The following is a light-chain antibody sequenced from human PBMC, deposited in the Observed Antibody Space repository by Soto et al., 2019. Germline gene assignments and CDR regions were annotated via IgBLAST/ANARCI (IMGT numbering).Light chain of an antibody. CDR1: SSDVGGYKY. V-gene: IGLV2-14*01. CDR3: SSYTSSTTLVV. Sequence: QSALTQPASVSGSPGQSITISCTGTSSDVGGYKYVSWYQQHPGKAPKLMIYEVSNRPSGVSNRFSGSKSGNTASLTISGFQAEDEADYYCSSYTSSTTLVVFGGGTKLTVL. CDR2: EVS. J-gene: IGLJ2*01.